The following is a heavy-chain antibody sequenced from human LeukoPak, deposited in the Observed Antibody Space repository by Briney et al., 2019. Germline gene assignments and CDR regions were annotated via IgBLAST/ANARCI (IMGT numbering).Heavy chain of an antibody. CDR2: IRYDGSNK. J-gene: IGHJ4*02. V-gene: IGHV3-30*02. CDR3: ATFYYDFWSGLPAVEEDY. Sequence: PGGSLRLSCAASGFTFSSYGMHWVRQAPGKGLEWGAFIRYDGSNKYYADSVKGRFTISRDNSKNTLYLQMNSLRAEDTAVYYCATFYYDFWSGLPAVEEDYWGQGTLVTVSS. CDR1: GFTFSSYG. D-gene: IGHD3-3*01.